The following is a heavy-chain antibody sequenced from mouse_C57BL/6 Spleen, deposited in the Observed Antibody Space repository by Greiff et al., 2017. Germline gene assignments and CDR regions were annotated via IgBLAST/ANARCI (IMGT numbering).Heavy chain of an antibody. CDR3: ARDYDGNYGWFAY. CDR1: GYTFTSYW. CDR2: IYPGSGST. D-gene: IGHD2-1*01. V-gene: IGHV1-55*01. J-gene: IGHJ3*01. Sequence: QVQLQQPGAELVKPGASVKMSCKASGYTFTSYWITWVKQRPRQGLEWIGDIYPGSGSTNYNEKFKSKATLTVDTSSSTAYMQLSSLTSEDSAVYYCARDYDGNYGWFAYWGQGTLVTVSA.